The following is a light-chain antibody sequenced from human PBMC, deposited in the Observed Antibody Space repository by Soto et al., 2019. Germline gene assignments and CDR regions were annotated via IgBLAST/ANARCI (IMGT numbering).Light chain of an antibody. CDR3: QQYGSSPPLT. CDR1: QSVSSSY. Sequence: EIVLTQSPGTLSLSPGERATLSCRASQSVSSSYLAWYQQKPGQAPRLLIYGASSRATGIPDRFSGSGSGTEFTLTISRLEPEDFAVYYCQQYGSSPPLTFGQGTRREIK. V-gene: IGKV3-20*01. CDR2: GAS. J-gene: IGKJ5*01.